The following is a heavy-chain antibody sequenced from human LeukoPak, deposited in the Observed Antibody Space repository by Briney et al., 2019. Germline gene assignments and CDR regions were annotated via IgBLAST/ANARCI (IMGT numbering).Heavy chain of an antibody. J-gene: IGHJ4*02. V-gene: IGHV1-18*04. CDR1: GYTFTGYY. Sequence: ASVKVSCKASGYTFTGYYMHWVRQAPGQGLEWMGWISAYNGNTKYTQKLQGRVTMTTDTSTNTAYMELRSLRSDDTAVYYCARDRGFLEWLPDYWGQGTLVTVSS. CDR3: ARDRGFLEWLPDY. D-gene: IGHD3-3*01. CDR2: ISAYNGNT.